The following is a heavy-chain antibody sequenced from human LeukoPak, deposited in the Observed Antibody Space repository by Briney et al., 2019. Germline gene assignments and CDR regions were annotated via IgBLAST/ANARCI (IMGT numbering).Heavy chain of an antibody. V-gene: IGHV4-59*01. D-gene: IGHD3-10*01. CDR3: ARDDYRGVTNFDP. CDR2: ISYTCST. CDR1: GGSISPYF. Sequence: PSETLSLTCTVSGGSISPYFWSWMRQTPGKELEWIGYISYTCSTNYNPALKSRVTISVDTSKNQFSLQLTSVTAADTAVYYCARDDYRGVTNFDPWGQGTLVTVSS. J-gene: IGHJ5*02.